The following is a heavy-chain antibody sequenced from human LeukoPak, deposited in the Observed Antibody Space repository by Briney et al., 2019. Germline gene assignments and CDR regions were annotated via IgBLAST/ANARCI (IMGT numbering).Heavy chain of an antibody. Sequence: ASVKVSCKASGYTFTGYYMHWVRQAPGQGLEWMGWINPNSGGTNYAQKFQGRVTMTRDTSISTAYMELSRLRSDDTAVYYCATNSIVVSAAIMAQLYYYRMDVWGKGTTVTVSS. D-gene: IGHD2-2*01. CDR2: INPNSGGT. CDR1: GYTFTGYY. V-gene: IGHV1-2*02. CDR3: ATNSIVVSAAIMAQLYYYRMDV. J-gene: IGHJ6*04.